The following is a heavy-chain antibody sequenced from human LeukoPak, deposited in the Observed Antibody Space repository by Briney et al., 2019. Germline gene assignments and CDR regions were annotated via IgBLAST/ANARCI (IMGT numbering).Heavy chain of an antibody. Sequence: SETLSLTCTLSGGSISSYYWSWIRQPPGKGLEWIGFFYYSGSTNYNPSLKSRLTISVDTSKNQFSLKLSSVTAADTAVYYCATAGSHNWNFHSYWGQGTLVTVSS. CDR3: ATAGSHNWNFHSY. D-gene: IGHD1-7*01. CDR2: FYYSGST. CDR1: GGSISSYY. J-gene: IGHJ4*02. V-gene: IGHV4-59*01.